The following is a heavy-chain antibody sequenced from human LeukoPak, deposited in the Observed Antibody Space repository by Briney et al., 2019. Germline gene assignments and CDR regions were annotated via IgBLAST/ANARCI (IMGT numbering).Heavy chain of an antibody. CDR2: INPSGGST. J-gene: IGHJ4*02. CDR3: ASSPVYDFWSGEAETTFDY. D-gene: IGHD3-3*01. Sequence: ASVKVSCKASGFTFTSYDINWVRQASGQGLEWMGIINPSGGSTSYAQKFQGRVTMTRDTSTSTVYMELSSLRSEDTAVYYCASSPVYDFWSGEAETTFDYWGQGTLVTVSS. V-gene: IGHV1-46*01. CDR1: GFTFTSYD.